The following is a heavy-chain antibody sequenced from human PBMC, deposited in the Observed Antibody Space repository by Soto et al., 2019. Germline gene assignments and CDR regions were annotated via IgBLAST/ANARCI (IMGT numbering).Heavy chain of an antibody. CDR2: INAGYGNT. V-gene: IGHV1-3*01. D-gene: IGHD7-27*01. J-gene: IGHJ4*02. CDR1: GYTFSSYA. Sequence: QVHLVQSGAEVRKPGASVKVSCRASGYTFSSYAMHWVRQAPEQRLEWMGWINAGYGNTKSSQKFQDRVTISRDTSASTAYMELTTLRSEDTAVYSCARDTGDGTFDFWGQGTLVTVSS. CDR3: ARDTGDGTFDF.